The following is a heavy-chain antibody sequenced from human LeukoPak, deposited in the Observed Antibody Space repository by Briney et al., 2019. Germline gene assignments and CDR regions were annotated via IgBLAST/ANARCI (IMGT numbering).Heavy chain of an antibody. Sequence: GGSLRLSCAASGFTFSSYEMNWVRQAPGKGLEWVSYISSSGSTIYYADSVKGRFTISRDNAKNSLYLQMNSLRAEDTAVYYCASDILTGYYMFDYWGQGTLVTVSS. J-gene: IGHJ4*02. CDR1: GFTFSSYE. D-gene: IGHD3-9*01. CDR2: ISSSGSTI. CDR3: ASDILTGYYMFDY. V-gene: IGHV3-48*03.